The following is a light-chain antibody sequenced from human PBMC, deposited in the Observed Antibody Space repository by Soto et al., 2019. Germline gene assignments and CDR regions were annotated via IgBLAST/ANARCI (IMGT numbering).Light chain of an antibody. J-gene: IGLJ1*01. V-gene: IGLV2-14*03. CDR3: VSYTTSTSYV. CDR2: DVS. CDR1: SSDVGGYIY. Sequence: QPVLTQPASVSGSPGQSITISCTGTSSDVGGYIYVSWYQQHPGKAPKLMIYDVSNRPSGVSNRFSGSKSGNTASLTISGLQAEDEADYYCVSYTTSTSYVFGTGTKLTVL.